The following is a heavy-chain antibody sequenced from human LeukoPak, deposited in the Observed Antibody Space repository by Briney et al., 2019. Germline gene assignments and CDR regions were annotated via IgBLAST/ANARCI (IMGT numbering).Heavy chain of an antibody. CDR2: MNPNSGNT. V-gene: IGHV1-8*01. CDR3: ASSPHGKNGMDV. J-gene: IGHJ6*02. CDR1: GYTFTSYD. Sequence: GASVTVSCKASGYTFTSYDINWVRQATGQGLEWMGWMNPNSGNTGYAQKFQGRVTMTRNTSISTAYMELSGLRSEDTAVYYCASSPHGKNGMDVWGQGTTVTVSS.